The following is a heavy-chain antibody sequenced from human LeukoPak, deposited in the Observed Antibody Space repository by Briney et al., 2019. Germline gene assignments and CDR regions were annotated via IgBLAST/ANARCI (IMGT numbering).Heavy chain of an antibody. CDR3: ARVDTYYGSGTWAGY. Sequence: ASVKVSCKASGYTFTSYGISWVRQAPGQGLEWMGIINPSGGSTTYAQKFQGRVTMTRDTSTSTVYMELSSLRSEDTAVYYCARVDTYYGSGTWAGYWGQGTLVTVSS. V-gene: IGHV1-46*01. D-gene: IGHD3-10*01. CDR2: INPSGGST. CDR1: GYTFTSYG. J-gene: IGHJ4*02.